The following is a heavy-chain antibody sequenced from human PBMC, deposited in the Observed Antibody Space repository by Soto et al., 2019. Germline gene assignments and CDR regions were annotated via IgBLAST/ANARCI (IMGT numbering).Heavy chain of an antibody. D-gene: IGHD3-16*01. J-gene: IGHJ4*02. Sequence: GWSLRLSCASSVFTVISNYMSWVRQAPGKGLEWVSVIYAGGTTYYADSVKGRFTISRHDFMNTLYLQMKSLTAEDSAVYYCARGFPSMTYFGEYYFDFWGQGALVTVSS. CDR1: VFTVISNY. CDR2: IYAGGTT. CDR3: ARGFPSMTYFGEYYFDF. V-gene: IGHV3-53*01.